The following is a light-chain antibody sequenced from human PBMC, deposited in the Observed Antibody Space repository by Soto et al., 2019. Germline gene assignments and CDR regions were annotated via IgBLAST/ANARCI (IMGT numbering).Light chain of an antibody. V-gene: IGKV3-11*01. CDR3: QQRSNWPPIT. CDR1: QSVSSY. J-gene: IGKJ5*01. Sequence: EIVMTQSPATLSVSPGDRATFSCRASQSVSSYLAWFQQKPGQAPRLLIYDASNRATGIPARFSGSGSGTDFTLTISSLEPEDFAVYYCQQRSNWPPITFGQGTRLEIK. CDR2: DAS.